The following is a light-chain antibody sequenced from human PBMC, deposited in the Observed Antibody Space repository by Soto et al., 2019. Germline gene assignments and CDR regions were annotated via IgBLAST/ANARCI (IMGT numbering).Light chain of an antibody. CDR1: SSDVGGHNF. CDR2: DVN. V-gene: IGLV2-11*01. CDR3: CSYAGSNTVI. Sequence: QSVLTQPRSVSGSPGQSVTISCTGTSSDVGGHNFVSWYQQHPGIAPKLMIYDVNKRPSGVPDRFSGSKSGNTASLTISGPQHEDEADYLCCSYAGSNTVIFGGGTKLTVL. J-gene: IGLJ2*01.